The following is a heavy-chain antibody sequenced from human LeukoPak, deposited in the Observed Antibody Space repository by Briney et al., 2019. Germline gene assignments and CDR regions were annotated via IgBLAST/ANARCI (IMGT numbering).Heavy chain of an antibody. V-gene: IGHV4-59*12. Sequence: SETLSLTCTVSGGSISSSFWSWIRQPPGKGLEWIGSIYYSGSTYYNPSLKSRVTISVDTSKNQFSLKLSSVTAADTAVYYCARISIQSLNFDYWGQGTLVTVSS. D-gene: IGHD5-18*01. CDR2: IYYSGST. CDR1: GGSISSSF. J-gene: IGHJ4*02. CDR3: ARISIQSLNFDY.